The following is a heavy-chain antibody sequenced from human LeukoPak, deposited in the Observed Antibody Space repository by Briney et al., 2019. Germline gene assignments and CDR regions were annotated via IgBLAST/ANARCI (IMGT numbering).Heavy chain of an antibody. V-gene: IGHV1-18*01. CDR1: GYTFINYG. D-gene: IGHD3-10*01. CDR2: ISAYNGNT. Sequence: ASVKVSCKASGYTFINYGINWVRQAPGQGLEWMGWISAYNGNTNYAQSLQGRVTMTTDTSTSTVYMEMRSLTSDDTAVYYCARVLDQYNGRFGGFGHDFWGQGTLVTVSS. CDR3: ARVLDQYNGRFGGFGHDF. J-gene: IGHJ4*02.